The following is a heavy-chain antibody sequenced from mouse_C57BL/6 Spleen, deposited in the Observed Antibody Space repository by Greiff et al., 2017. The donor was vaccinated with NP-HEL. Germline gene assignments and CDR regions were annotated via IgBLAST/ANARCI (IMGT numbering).Heavy chain of an antibody. V-gene: IGHV1-80*01. CDR3: ASAEPDSYYFDY. J-gene: IGHJ2*01. Sequence: VQRVESGAELVKPGASVKLSCKASGYAFSSYGINWVKQRPGKGLEWIGQIYPGDGDTNYNGKFKGKATLTADKSSSTAYMQLSSLTSEDSAFDFCASAEPDSYYFDYWGQGTTLTVSS. CDR1: GYAFSSYG. CDR2: IYPGDGDT.